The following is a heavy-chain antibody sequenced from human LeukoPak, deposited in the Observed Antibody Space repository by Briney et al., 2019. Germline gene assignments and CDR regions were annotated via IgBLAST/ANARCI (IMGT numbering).Heavy chain of an antibody. Sequence: SETLSLTCTVSGGSISSSSYYWGWIRQPPGKGLEWIGSIYYSGSTYYNPSLKSRVTISVDTSKNQFSLKLSSVTAADTAVYYCARDFYGDYYYGMDVWGQGTTVTVSS. CDR2: IYYSGST. D-gene: IGHD4-17*01. J-gene: IGHJ6*02. V-gene: IGHV4-39*07. CDR1: GGSISSSSYY. CDR3: ARDFYGDYYYGMDV.